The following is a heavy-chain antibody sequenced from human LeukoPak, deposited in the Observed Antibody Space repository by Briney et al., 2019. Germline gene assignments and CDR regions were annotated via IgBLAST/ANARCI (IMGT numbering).Heavy chain of an antibody. J-gene: IGHJ4*02. D-gene: IGHD1-14*01. V-gene: IGHV1-2*02. CDR1: GYTFTAYY. CDR3: ARYGVPDRNYLDN. CDR2: INPNSGGA. Sequence: ASVKVSCKASGYTFTAYYMNWVRQAPGQGLEWMGWINPNSGGADYAQKFQGRISMTRATSISTAYMELSRLTSDDTAVYYCARYGVPDRNYLDNWGQGTLVTVSS.